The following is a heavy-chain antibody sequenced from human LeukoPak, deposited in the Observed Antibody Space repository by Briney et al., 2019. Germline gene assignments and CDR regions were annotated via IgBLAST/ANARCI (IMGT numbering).Heavy chain of an antibody. CDR3: ARDRDGYNYFDY. CDR2: IYYSGSP. Sequence: PSQTLSLTCTVSGGSISSGGYYWSWIRQHPGKGLEWIGYIYYSGSPYYNPSLKSRVTISVDTSKNQFSLKLSSVTAADTAVYYCARDRDGYNYFDYWGQGTLVTVSS. V-gene: IGHV4-31*03. J-gene: IGHJ4*02. D-gene: IGHD5-24*01. CDR1: GGSISSGGYY.